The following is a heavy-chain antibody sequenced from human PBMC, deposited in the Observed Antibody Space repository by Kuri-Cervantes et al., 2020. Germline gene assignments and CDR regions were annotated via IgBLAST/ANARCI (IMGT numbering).Heavy chain of an antibody. V-gene: IGHV4-39*01. D-gene: IGHD3-9*01. CDR3: ARGVYYDILTGYWGFDY. CDR1: GGSTSSSSYY. CDR2: IYYSGST. J-gene: IGHJ4*02. Sequence: SETLSLTCTVSGGSTSSSSYYWGWIRQPPGKGLEWIGSIYYSGSTYYNPSLKSRVTISVDTSKNQFSLQLNSVTPEDTAVYYCARGVYYDILTGYWGFDYWGQGTLVTVSS.